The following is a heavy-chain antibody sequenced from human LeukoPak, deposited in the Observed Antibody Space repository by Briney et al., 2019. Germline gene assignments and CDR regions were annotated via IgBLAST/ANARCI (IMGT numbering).Heavy chain of an antibody. CDR1: GFTFSSYW. Sequence: PGGSLRLSCAASGFTFSSYWMHWVRQAPGKGLVWVSRINTDESSTSYADSVKGRFTISRDNAKNTLYLQMNSLRAEDTAVYYCARGPLYNWNGDAFDIWGQGTMVTVSS. CDR2: INTDESST. J-gene: IGHJ3*02. D-gene: IGHD1-1*01. V-gene: IGHV3-74*01. CDR3: ARGPLYNWNGDAFDI.